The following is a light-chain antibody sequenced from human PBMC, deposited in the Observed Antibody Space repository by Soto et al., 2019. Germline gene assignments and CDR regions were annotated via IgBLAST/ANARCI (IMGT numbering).Light chain of an antibody. V-gene: IGKV3-20*01. Sequence: EIVLTQSPGTLSLSPGESATLSCRASQSVRHDYLAWYQQKPGRAPRLVIYGASNRAPGVPDRFSGSGAGTDFTLTISSLEGEHFAVYYCQQYGGSLPFGGGTKVDIK. J-gene: IGKJ4*01. CDR2: GAS. CDR1: QSVRHDY. CDR3: QQYGGSLP.